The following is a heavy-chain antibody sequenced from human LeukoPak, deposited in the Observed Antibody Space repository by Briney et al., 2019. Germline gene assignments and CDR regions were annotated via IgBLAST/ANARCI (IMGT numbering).Heavy chain of an antibody. CDR1: GYTFTSYY. V-gene: IGHV1-46*01. CDR3: ARGRVNYHDSSGYYYPTFDY. J-gene: IGHJ4*02. Sequence: ASVKVSCKASGYTFTSYYMHWVRQAPGQGLEWMGIINPSGGSTSYAQKFQGRVTMTRDTSTSTAYMELRSLRSDDTAAYYCARGRVNYHDSSGYYYPTFDYWGQGTLVTVSS. D-gene: IGHD3-22*01. CDR2: INPSGGST.